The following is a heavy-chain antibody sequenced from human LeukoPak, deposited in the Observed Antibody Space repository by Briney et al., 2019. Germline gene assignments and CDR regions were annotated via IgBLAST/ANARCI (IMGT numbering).Heavy chain of an antibody. Sequence: GGSLRLSCAASGFTFSSYWMSWVRQAPGKGLEWVANIEQDGSEKYYVDSVKGRFTISRDNAKNSLYLQMNSLRAEDTAVYYCARTDYYDSSGYYYLGGYFDYWGQGTLVTVSS. CDR1: GFTFSSYW. J-gene: IGHJ4*02. D-gene: IGHD3-22*01. V-gene: IGHV3-7*01. CDR2: IEQDGSEK. CDR3: ARTDYYDSSGYYYLGGYFDY.